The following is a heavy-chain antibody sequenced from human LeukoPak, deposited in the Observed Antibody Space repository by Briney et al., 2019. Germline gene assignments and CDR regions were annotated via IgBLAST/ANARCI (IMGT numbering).Heavy chain of an antibody. Sequence: SETLSLTCAVYGGSFSGYYWSWIRQPPGKGLEWIGEINHSGSTNYNPSLKSRVTISVDTSKSQFSLKLSSVTAADTAVYYCARGGRIWFGAPSWFDPWGQGTLVTVSS. CDR2: INHSGST. J-gene: IGHJ5*02. CDR1: GGSFSGYY. V-gene: IGHV4-34*01. D-gene: IGHD3-10*01. CDR3: ARGGRIWFGAPSWFDP.